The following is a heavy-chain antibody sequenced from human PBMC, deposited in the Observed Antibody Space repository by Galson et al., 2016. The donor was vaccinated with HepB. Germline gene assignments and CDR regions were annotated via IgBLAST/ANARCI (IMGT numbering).Heavy chain of an antibody. Sequence: SLRLSCAASGFTFSSYGMHWVRQTPGKGLEWVAVIWFDGSNEYYADSVKGRFTISRDNSKNTPYLQMGSLRAEDTAVYYCAREGSSGYRILGWCDPWGQGTLVTVSS. CDR3: AREGSSGYRILGWCDP. CDR1: GFTFSSYG. V-gene: IGHV3-33*01. J-gene: IGHJ5*02. D-gene: IGHD3-22*01. CDR2: IWFDGSNE.